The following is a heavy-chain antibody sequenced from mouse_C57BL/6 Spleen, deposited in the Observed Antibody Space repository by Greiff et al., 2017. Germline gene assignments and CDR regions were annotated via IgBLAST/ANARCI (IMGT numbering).Heavy chain of an antibody. CDR1: GYAFSSSW. V-gene: IGHV1-82*01. CDR2: IYPGDGDT. Sequence: QVQLKQSGPELVKPGASVKISCKASGYAFSSSWMNWVKQRPGKGLEWIGRIYPGDGDTNYNGKFKGKATLTADKSSSTAYMQLSSLTSEDSAVYFCARKERGGSSYFDDWGQGTTLTVSS. D-gene: IGHD1-1*01. CDR3: ARKERGGSSYFDD. J-gene: IGHJ2*01.